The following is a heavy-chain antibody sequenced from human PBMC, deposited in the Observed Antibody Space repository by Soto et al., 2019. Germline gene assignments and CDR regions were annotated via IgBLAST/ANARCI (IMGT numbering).Heavy chain of an antibody. CDR2: INPNSGVT. J-gene: IGHJ6*03. Sequence: QVQLVQSGAEVKKPGASVTVSCRASGDSLTGYYMHWVRQAPRQGLEWMGWINPNSGVTKYAQKFQGWVTMTRDTSMRTVYMELSRLRSDDTAVYYCARESGGATATLDYYYFYMDVWGTGTTVTVSS. V-gene: IGHV1-2*04. CDR3: ARESGGATATLDYYYFYMDV. CDR1: GDSLTGYY. D-gene: IGHD1-26*01.